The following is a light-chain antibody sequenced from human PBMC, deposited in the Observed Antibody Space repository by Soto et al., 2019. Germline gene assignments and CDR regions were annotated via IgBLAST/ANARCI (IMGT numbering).Light chain of an antibody. CDR3: QHYGSSSVA. J-gene: IGKJ5*01. V-gene: IGKV3-20*01. CDR1: QSVSSSY. CDR2: GAS. Sequence: EIVMTQSPATLSVSPGERATLSCRASQSVSSSYFAWYQQKPGQAPRLLIYGASNRATGIPDRFSGSESGTDFTLTISRLQPDDFAVYYCQHYGSSSVAFGQGTQVDIK.